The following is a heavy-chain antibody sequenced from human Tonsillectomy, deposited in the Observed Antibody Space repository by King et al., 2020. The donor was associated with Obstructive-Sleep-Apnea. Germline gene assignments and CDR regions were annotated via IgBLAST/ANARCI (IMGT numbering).Heavy chain of an antibody. D-gene: IGHD3-22*01. Sequence: VQLVESGGGVVQPGRSLRLSCAASGFTFSSYGIHWVRQAPGKGLEWVAVISYDGSNKYYADSVKGRFTISRDNSKNTLYLQMNSLRAEDTAGYYCAKDTRRRITMIVVVISLDYWGQGTLVTVSS. CDR2: ISYDGSNK. CDR3: AKDTRRRITMIVVVISLDY. CDR1: GFTFSSYG. J-gene: IGHJ4*02. V-gene: IGHV3-30*18.